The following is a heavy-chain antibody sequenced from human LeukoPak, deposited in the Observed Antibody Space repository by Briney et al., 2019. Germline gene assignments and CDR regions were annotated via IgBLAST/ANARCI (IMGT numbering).Heavy chain of an antibody. CDR1: GGSISSSNW. CDR2: IYHSGSA. CDR3: ASAGHDGIGYKVC. Sequence: PSGTLSLTCAVSGGSISSSNWWSWVRQPPGKGLEWIGEIYHSGSANYNPSLKSRVTISVDKSKNQFSLRLSSVTAADTVVYYCASAGHDGIGYKVCWGQGTLVTVSS. D-gene: IGHD3-22*01. V-gene: IGHV4-4*02. J-gene: IGHJ4*02.